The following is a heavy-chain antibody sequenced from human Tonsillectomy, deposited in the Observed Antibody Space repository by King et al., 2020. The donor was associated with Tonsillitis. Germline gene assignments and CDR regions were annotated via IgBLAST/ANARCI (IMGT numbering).Heavy chain of an antibody. V-gene: IGHV3-30*04. CDR1: GFTFSSYA. CDR3: AGDRFGGCSGYYY. CDR2: ISYDGSNK. J-gene: IGHJ4*02. Sequence: VQLVESGGGVVQPGRSLRLSCAASGFTFSSYAMHWVRQAPGKGLEWVAVISYDGSNKYYAESVKGRFPISRDNSKNTLYLQMNSLRAEDTAVYNCAGDRFGGCSGYYYWGQGTLVTVSS. D-gene: IGHD2-15*01.